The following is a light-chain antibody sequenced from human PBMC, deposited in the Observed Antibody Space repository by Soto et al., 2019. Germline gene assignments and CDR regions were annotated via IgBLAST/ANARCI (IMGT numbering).Light chain of an antibody. V-gene: IGKV1-9*01. Sequence: IRLTQSPSSLSASVGDRVTITCRASQDISGYVAWYQQRPGRAPQLLIYAASALHTGVPSRFSGSGSGTDFTLTITSLQPEDFGTYYCQHPKWAFGQGTTVEI. CDR1: QDISGY. CDR3: QHPKWA. J-gene: IGKJ1*01. CDR2: AAS.